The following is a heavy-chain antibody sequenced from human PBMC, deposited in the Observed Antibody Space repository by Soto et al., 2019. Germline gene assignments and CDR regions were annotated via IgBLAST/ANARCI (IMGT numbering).Heavy chain of an antibody. CDR1: GFTFSSSA. CDR2: ISGSGGNT. V-gene: IGHV3-23*01. Sequence: EVQLLESGGGLIQPGGSLRLSCAASGFTFSSSAMSWVRQAPGKGLEWVSTISGSGGNTNYADSVKGRFSISRDNSXSTLYLQMNSLGAEDTAVYYCAKSALAAAGTGPFDYWGQGTLVTVSS. J-gene: IGHJ4*02. D-gene: IGHD6-13*01. CDR3: AKSALAAAGTGPFDY.